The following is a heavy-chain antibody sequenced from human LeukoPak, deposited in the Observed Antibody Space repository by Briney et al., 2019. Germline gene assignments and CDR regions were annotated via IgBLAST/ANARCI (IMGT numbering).Heavy chain of an antibody. CDR1: GGSFSGYY. CDR2: INHSGST. CDR3: ARVLDYYGSGTRDFDY. J-gene: IGHJ4*02. D-gene: IGHD3-10*01. V-gene: IGHV4-34*01. Sequence: SETLSLTCAVYGGSFSGYYWSWIRQPPGKGLEWIGEINHSGSTNYNPSLKSRVTISVDTSKNQFSLKLSSVTAADTAVYYCARVLDYYGSGTRDFDYRGQGTLVTVSS.